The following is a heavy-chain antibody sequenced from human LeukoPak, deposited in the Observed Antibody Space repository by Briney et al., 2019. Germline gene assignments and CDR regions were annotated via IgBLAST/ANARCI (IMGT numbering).Heavy chain of an antibody. CDR2: ISSSGSTI. CDR3: ARGRGDIVVVVAANWRNCFDP. D-gene: IGHD2-15*01. Sequence: GGSLRLSCAASGFTFSSYEMNWVRQAPGKGLEWVSYISSSGSTIYYADSVKGRFPISRDNAKNSLYLRMNSLRAEDTAVYYCARGRGDIVVVVAANWRNCFDPWGQGTLVTVSS. J-gene: IGHJ5*02. CDR1: GFTFSSYE. V-gene: IGHV3-48*03.